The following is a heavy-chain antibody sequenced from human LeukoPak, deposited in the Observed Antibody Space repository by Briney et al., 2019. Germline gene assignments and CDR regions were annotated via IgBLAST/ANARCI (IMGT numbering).Heavy chain of an antibody. V-gene: IGHV1-2*02. CDR3: ARSNLVGATKTPFDY. J-gene: IGHJ4*02. Sequence: ASVKVSCKASGYTFTGYYMHWVRQAPGQGLEWMGWINPNSGGTNYAQKFQGRVTMTRDTSISTAYMELSRLRSDDTAVYYCARSNLVGATKTPFDYWGQRTLVTVSS. CDR1: GYTFTGYY. CDR2: INPNSGGT. D-gene: IGHD1-26*01.